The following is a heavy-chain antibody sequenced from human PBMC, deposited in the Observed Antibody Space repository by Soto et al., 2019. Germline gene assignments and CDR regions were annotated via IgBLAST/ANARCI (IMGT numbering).Heavy chain of an antibody. CDR1: GFTVSSYG. CDR3: AGVMSGIVVVTADSVDY. CDR2: IWHDGSNK. D-gene: IGHD2-21*02. J-gene: IGHJ4*02. Sequence: QVQLVESGGGVVQPGRSLRLSCAASGFTVSSYGMHWVRQAPGKGLEWVAVIWHDGSNKYYADSVKGRFTISRDNSKNTLSLQMNSMRAEDTAEYYCAGVMSGIVVVTADSVDYWGQGTLVTVSS. V-gene: IGHV3-33*01.